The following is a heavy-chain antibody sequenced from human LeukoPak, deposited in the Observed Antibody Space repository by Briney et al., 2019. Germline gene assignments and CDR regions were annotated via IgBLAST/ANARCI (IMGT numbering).Heavy chain of an antibody. CDR3: ARVATEIDY. CDR2: IYYSGST. V-gene: IGHV4-59*01. D-gene: IGHD1-26*01. Sequence: SETLPLTSTVSGGSISSYYWSWIRQPPGKGLEWIGYIYYSGSTNYNPSLKSRVTISVDTSKNRFSLKLSSVTAADTAVYYCARVATEIDYWGQGTLVTVSS. CDR1: GGSISSYY. J-gene: IGHJ4*02.